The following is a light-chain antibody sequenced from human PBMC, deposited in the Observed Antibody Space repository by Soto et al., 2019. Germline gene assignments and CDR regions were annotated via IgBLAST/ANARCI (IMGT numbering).Light chain of an antibody. CDR3: QQYNNWPPIT. CDR2: GAS. V-gene: IGKV3-20*01. J-gene: IGKJ5*01. CDR1: QSVSSSY. Sequence: IVLTQSPGTLSLSPGERATLSCRAVQSVSSSYLAWYQQKPGQAPRLLIYGASSRPTGIPDRFSGSGSGTEFTLTISSLQSEDFAVYYCQQYNNWPPITFGQGTRLEI.